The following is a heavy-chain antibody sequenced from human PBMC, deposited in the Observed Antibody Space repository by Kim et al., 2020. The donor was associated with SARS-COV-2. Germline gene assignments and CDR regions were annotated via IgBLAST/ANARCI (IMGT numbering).Heavy chain of an antibody. CDR1: GFTFSSCW. CDR3: ARDDWASFED. D-gene: IGHD3-9*01. J-gene: IGHJ4*02. V-gene: IGHV3-7*01. Sequence: GGSLRLSCAASGFTFSSCWMVWVRQAPGKGLECVASLNPDGGEKYYVDSVRGRFTVSRDNAKNSLYLQMTSLRAEDTAVYYCARDDWASFEDWGQGTLVTVSS. CDR2: LNPDGGEK.